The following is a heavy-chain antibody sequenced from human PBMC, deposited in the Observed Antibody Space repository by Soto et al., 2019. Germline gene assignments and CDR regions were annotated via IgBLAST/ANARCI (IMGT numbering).Heavy chain of an antibody. D-gene: IGHD3-22*01. CDR2: IYYSGST. Sequence: SETLSLTCTVSGGSISSSSYYWGWIRQPPGKGLEWIGSIYYSGSTYYNPSLKSRVTISVDTSKNQFSLKLSSVTAADTAVYYCARHEFIYYDSTGWFDPWGQGTLVTVSS. CDR3: ARHEFIYYDSTGWFDP. J-gene: IGHJ5*02. CDR1: GGSISSSSYY. V-gene: IGHV4-39*01.